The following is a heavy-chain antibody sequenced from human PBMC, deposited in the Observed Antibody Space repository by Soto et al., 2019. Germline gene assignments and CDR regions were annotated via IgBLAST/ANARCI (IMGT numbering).Heavy chain of an antibody. D-gene: IGHD6-25*01. V-gene: IGHV4-61*08. J-gene: IGHJ5*02. CDR1: GGSISSGGYY. CDR2: IYYSGST. CDR3: ARPHGGSSGWDNWFDP. Sequence: TSETLSLTCAVSGGSISSGGYYWSWIRQPPGKGLEWIGYIYYSGSTNYNPSLKSRVTISVDTSKNQFSLKLSSVTAADTAVYYCARPHGGSSGWDNWFDPWGQGTLVTVSP.